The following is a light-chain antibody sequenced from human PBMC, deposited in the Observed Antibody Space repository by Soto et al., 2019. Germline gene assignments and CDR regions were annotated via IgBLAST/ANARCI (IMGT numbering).Light chain of an antibody. CDR2: GAS. J-gene: IGKJ4*01. CDR1: QSVSSS. V-gene: IGKV3-20*01. CDR3: QQYGSSKLT. Sequence: EIVLTQSPGTLSLSPGERATLSCRASQSVSSSLAWYQQKPGQAPSLLIYGASSRATGIPDRFSGSGSGTDFTLTISRLEPEDFGVYYCQQYGSSKLTYGGGTRWIS.